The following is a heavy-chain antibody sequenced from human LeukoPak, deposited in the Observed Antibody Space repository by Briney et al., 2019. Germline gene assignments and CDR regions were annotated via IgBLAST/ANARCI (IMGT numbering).Heavy chain of an antibody. V-gene: IGHV3-21*04. CDR3: AKDRGSWFALFDS. CDR1: GFTFSNYN. D-gene: IGHD6-13*01. Sequence: GGSLRLSCAASGFTFSNYNMNWVRQAPGKAMEWVSSITSSGTYIFYADSVKGRFTISRDNAKNSLYLQMNSLRAEDTAVYYCAKDRGSWFALFDSWGQGTLVTVSS. CDR2: ITSSGTYI. J-gene: IGHJ4*02.